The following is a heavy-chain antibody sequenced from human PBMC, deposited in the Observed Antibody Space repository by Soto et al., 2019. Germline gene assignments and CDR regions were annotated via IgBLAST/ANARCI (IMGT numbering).Heavy chain of an antibody. V-gene: IGHV4-30-4*01. CDR1: GASVSSGNYY. Sequence: SETLSLTCTVSGASVSSGNYYWSWIRQPPGKGLEWIGYIYDSGNMYYKPSLESRVTMSVETSKNQFSLRMTSVTAADTAVYYCARLGKPSQSLDPWGHGTLVTLSS. CDR2: IYDSGNM. CDR3: ARLGKPSQSLDP. J-gene: IGHJ5*02.